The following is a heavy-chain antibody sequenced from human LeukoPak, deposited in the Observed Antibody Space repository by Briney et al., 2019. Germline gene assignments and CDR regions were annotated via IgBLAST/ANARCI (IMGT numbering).Heavy chain of an antibody. J-gene: IGHJ3*02. CDR2: IYYSGST. V-gene: IGHV4-59*12. CDR3: ASPSEKKLGDAFDI. Sequence: SETLSLTCTVSGGSISSYYWSWIRQPPGKGLEWIGYIYYSGSTYYNPSLKSRVTISVDTSKNQFSLKVNSVTAADTAVYYCASPSEKKLGDAFDIWGQGTMVTVSS. CDR1: GGSISSYY. D-gene: IGHD7-27*01.